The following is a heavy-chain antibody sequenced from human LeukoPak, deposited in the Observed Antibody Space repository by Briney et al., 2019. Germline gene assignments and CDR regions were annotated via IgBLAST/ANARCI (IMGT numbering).Heavy chain of an antibody. Sequence: PGRSLRLSCAASGFTFSSYAMHWVRQAPGKGLEWVAVISYDGSNKYYADSVKGRFTISRDNSKNTLYLQMNSLRAEDTAVYYCARDPPHTYYYGSGSFDYWGQGTLVTVSS. CDR1: GFTFSSYA. V-gene: IGHV3-30-3*01. J-gene: IGHJ4*02. CDR3: ARDPPHTYYYGSGSFDY. D-gene: IGHD3-10*01. CDR2: ISYDGSNK.